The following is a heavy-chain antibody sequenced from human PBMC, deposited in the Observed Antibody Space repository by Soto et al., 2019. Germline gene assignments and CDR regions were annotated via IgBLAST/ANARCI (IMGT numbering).Heavy chain of an antibody. V-gene: IGHV1-18*01. J-gene: IGHJ4*02. D-gene: IGHD6-13*01. Sequence: RASVKVSCKASGYTFTSYGISWVRQAPGQGLEWMGWISAYNGNTNYAQKLQGRVTITTDTSTSTAYMELSSLRSEDTAVYYCAGWIAAAGPHPYYFDYWGQGTLVTVSS. CDR3: AGWIAAAGPHPYYFDY. CDR1: GYTFTSYG. CDR2: ISAYNGNT.